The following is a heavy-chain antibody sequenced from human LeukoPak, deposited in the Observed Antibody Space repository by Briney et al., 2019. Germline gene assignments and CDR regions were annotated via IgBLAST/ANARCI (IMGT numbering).Heavy chain of an antibody. Sequence: SVKVSCKASGGTFSSYAISGVRQAPGQGLEWMGGIIPIFGTANYAQKFQGRVTITADESTSTAYMELSSLRSEDTAVYYCARGVTIFGVPQGYSWFDPWGQGTLVTVSS. CDR3: ARGVTIFGVPQGYSWFDP. CDR2: IIPIFGTA. J-gene: IGHJ5*02. V-gene: IGHV1-69*13. CDR1: GGTFSSYA. D-gene: IGHD3-3*01.